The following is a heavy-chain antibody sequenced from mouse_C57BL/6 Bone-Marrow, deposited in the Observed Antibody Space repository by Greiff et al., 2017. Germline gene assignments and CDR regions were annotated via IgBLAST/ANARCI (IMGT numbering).Heavy chain of an antibody. Sequence: QVQLQQPGAELVMPGASVKLSCKASGYTFTSYWMHWVKQRPGQGLEWIGEMDPSDSYTNYNQKFKGKSTLTVDKSSSTAYMQLSSLTSEDSAVYYCARDGSSYDGFAYWGQGTLVTVSA. D-gene: IGHD1-1*01. CDR2: MDPSDSYT. CDR3: ARDGSSYDGFAY. V-gene: IGHV1-69*01. J-gene: IGHJ3*01. CDR1: GYTFTSYW.